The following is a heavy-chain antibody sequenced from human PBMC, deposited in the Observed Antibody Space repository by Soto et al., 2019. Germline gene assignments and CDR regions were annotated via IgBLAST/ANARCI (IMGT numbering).Heavy chain of an antibody. D-gene: IGHD6-25*01. Sequence: QSGGSLRLSFAAPGFTFSMSDMNGVHQAPGKGLEWVSGVSWDGSSTHYADSVKGRFTISRDNAKNTLYLQMNTLRAEDTAVYYCAIAAAGPTAIAYWGQGNQVTVSS. CDR2: VSWDGSST. J-gene: IGHJ4*02. CDR3: AIAAAGPTAIAY. CDR1: GFTFSMSD. V-gene: IGHV3-35*01.